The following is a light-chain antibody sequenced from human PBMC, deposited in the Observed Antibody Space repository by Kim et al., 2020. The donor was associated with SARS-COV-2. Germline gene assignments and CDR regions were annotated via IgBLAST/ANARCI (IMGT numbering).Light chain of an antibody. V-gene: IGLV6-57*02. J-gene: IGLJ3*02. CDR3: QSYDSSSHWV. CDR2: ENN. CDR1: GGSTAVNY. Sequence: TLTSAGTCSGGSTAVNYERGYQQRAGSAAATVIYENNQRPSGVPDRFSGSIDSSSNSASLTISGLKTGDEADYYCQSYDSSSHWVFGGGTKLTVL.